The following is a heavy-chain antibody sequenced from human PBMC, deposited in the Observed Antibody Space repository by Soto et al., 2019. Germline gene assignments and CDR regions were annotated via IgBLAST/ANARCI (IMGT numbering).Heavy chain of an antibody. V-gene: IGHV3-33*01. J-gene: IGHJ5*02. CDR2: IWYDGSNK. Sequence: PGGSLRLSCAASGFTFSSYGMHWVRQAPGKGLEWVAVIWYDGSNKYYADSVKGRFTISRDNSKNTLYLQMNSLRAEDTAVYYCARDLNSWGAARPLEHWGQGTLVTVSS. CDR1: GFTFSSYG. D-gene: IGHD6-6*01. CDR3: ARDLNSWGAARPLEH.